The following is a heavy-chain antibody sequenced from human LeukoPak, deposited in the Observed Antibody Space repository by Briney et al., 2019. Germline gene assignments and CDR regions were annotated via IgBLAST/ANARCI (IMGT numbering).Heavy chain of an antibody. CDR2: ISAYNGNT. D-gene: IGHD3-10*01. V-gene: IGHV1-18*04. Sequence: ASVKVSCKASGYTFTSYGISWVRQAPGQGREWMGGISAYNGNTNYAQKLQGRVTMTTDTSTSTAYMELRSLRSDDTAVYYCARVVVWFGELFRGWFDPWGQGTLVTVPS. J-gene: IGHJ5*02. CDR1: GYTFTSYG. CDR3: ARVVVWFGELFRGWFDP.